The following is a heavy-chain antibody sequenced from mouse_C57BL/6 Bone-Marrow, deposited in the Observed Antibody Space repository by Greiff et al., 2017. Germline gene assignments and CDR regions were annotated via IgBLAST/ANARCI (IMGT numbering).Heavy chain of an antibody. J-gene: IGHJ3*01. CDR3: AGEGGTTVVGGFAY. CDR1: GYTFTSYW. Sequence: VQLQQPGAELVKPGASVKMSCKASGYTFTSYWITWVKQRPGQGLEWIGDIYPGSGSTNYNEKFKSKATLTVDTSSSTAYMQLSSLTSEDSAVYYCAGEGGTTVVGGFAYWGQGTLVTVSA. CDR2: IYPGSGST. V-gene: IGHV1-55*01. D-gene: IGHD1-1*01.